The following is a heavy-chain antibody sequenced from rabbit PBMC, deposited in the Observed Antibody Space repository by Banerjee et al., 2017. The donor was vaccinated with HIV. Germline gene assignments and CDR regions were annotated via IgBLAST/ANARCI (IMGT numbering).Heavy chain of an antibody. V-gene: IGHV1S45*01. CDR3: ARGPIDNYWRTNL. CDR2: INTGSGKS. J-gene: IGHJ4*01. CDR1: GFSFSRSYW. D-gene: IGHD4-1*01. Sequence: QEQLEESGGDLVKPEGSLTLTCTASGFSFSRSYWICWVRQAPGKGLEWIGCINTGSGKSYYASWAKGRFTISKTSSTTVTLQVTSLTAADTATYFCARGPIDNYWRTNLWGPGTLVTVS.